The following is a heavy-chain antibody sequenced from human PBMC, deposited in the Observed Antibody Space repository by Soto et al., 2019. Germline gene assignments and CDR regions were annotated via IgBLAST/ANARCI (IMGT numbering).Heavy chain of an antibody. CDR2: ISGSGGST. D-gene: IGHD2-15*01. V-gene: IGHV3-23*01. CDR3: AKGREVVVVAATH. CDR1: GFTFSSYA. Sequence: VQLLESGGGLVQPGGSLRLSCEASGFTFSSYAMSWVRQAPGKGLEWVSAISGSGGSTYYADSVKGRFTISRDNSNNTLYLQINSLRAEDTAVYYCAKGREVVVVAATHWVQGTMVTVSS. J-gene: IGHJ4*02.